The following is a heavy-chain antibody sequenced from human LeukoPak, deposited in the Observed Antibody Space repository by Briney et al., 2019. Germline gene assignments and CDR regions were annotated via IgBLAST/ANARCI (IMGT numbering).Heavy chain of an antibody. CDR1: GFTFSSYG. J-gene: IGHJ2*01. V-gene: IGHV3-33*01. CDR2: IWYDGSNK. D-gene: IGHD5-12*01. Sequence: PGRSLRLSCAASGFTFSSYGMHWVRQAPGKGLEWVAVIWYDGSNKYYADSMKGRFTISRDNSKNTLYLQMNSLRAEDTAVYYCARDRGDSGYFDLWGRGTLVTVSS. CDR3: ARDRGDSGYFDL.